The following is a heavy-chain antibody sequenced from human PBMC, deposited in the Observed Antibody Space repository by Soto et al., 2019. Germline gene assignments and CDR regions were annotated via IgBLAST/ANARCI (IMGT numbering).Heavy chain of an antibody. J-gene: IGHJ6*02. D-gene: IGHD6-19*01. CDR1: GYTFTSYG. CDR2: INPNSGGT. Sequence: ASVKVSCKASGYTFTSYGISWVRQAPGQGLEWMGWINPNSGGTNYAQKFQGWVTMTRDTSISTAYMELSRLRSDDTAVYYCARDRGAVAGLHYYGMDVWGQGTTVTVSS. CDR3: ARDRGAVAGLHYYGMDV. V-gene: IGHV1-2*04.